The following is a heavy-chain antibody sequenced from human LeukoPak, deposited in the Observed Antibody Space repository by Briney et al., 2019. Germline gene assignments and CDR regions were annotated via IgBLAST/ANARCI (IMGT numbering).Heavy chain of an antibody. CDR2: IYYSGST. CDR3: ASPPGGDSGYDFWFDP. V-gene: IGHV4-31*03. CDR1: GGSISSGGYY. Sequence: PSQTLPLTCTVSGGSISSGGYYWSWIRQHPGKGLEWIGYIYYSGSTYYNPSLKSRVTISVDTSKNQFSLKLSSVTAADTAVYYCASPPGGDSGYDFWFDPWGQGTLVTVSS. J-gene: IGHJ5*02. D-gene: IGHD5-12*01.